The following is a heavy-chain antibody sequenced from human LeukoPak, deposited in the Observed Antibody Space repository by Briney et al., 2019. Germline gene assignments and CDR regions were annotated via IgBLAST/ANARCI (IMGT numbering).Heavy chain of an antibody. Sequence: GGSVRLSCAASGFSFSSYGMHWVHQAPGKGLEWVAVIWYDGSNKYYADSVKGRFTISRDNSKNMLYLQLNSLRAEDTAVFYCARESSDAFDIWGQGTMVTVSS. J-gene: IGHJ3*02. CDR3: ARESSDAFDI. V-gene: IGHV3-33*01. CDR2: IWYDGSNK. CDR1: GFSFSSYG.